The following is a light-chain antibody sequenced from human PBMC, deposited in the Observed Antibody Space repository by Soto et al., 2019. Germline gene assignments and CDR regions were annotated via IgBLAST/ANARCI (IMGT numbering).Light chain of an antibody. CDR1: QSVRSN. CDR3: QQYNNWPPIT. V-gene: IGKV3-15*01. Sequence: EVVITQSPATLSVSPGASVTLSCRASQSVRSNLAWYQQKPGQSPRLLIYGASTRATGIPARFSGSGSGTEFTLTISRLQSEDFAVYYGQQYNNWPPITVGQGTRREIK. J-gene: IGKJ5*01. CDR2: GAS.